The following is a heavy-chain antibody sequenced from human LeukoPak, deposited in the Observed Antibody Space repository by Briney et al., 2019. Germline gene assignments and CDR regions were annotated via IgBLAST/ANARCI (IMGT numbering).Heavy chain of an antibody. CDR3: AVVYSSGWAIDF. D-gene: IGHD6-19*01. V-gene: IGHV5-51*01. J-gene: IGHJ4*02. CDR1: GYRFSTYW. CDR2: MYPGDSDT. Sequence: GESLKISCKGIGYRFSTYWIGWVRQRPGKGLEWMGIMYPGDSDTRYSRSFQGQVTISADKSISTTYLQWSSLKASDTAIYYCAVVYSSGWAIDFWGQGTLVTVSS.